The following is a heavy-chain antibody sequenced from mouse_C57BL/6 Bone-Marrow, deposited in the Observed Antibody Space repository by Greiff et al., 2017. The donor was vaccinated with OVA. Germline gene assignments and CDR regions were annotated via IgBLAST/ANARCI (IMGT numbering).Heavy chain of an antibody. J-gene: IGHJ4*01. CDR1: GYTFTDYY. Sequence: EVQLQQSGPELVKPGASVKISCTASGYTFTDYYMSYVKQSLGTNLEWIGDIIPNNGGTSYNQKFKGKITLTVDKSSSTAYMELRSVTSEDSAVYYCAREGSEYYYAMDYWGQGTSVTVSS. CDR3: AREGSEYYYAMDY. V-gene: IGHV1-26*01. CDR2: IIPNNGGT. D-gene: IGHD5-2*01.